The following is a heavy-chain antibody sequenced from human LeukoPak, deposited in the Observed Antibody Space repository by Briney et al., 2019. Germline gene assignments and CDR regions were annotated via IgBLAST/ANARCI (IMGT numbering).Heavy chain of an antibody. CDR1: GGSISGTNW. Sequence: PSETLSLTCAVSGGSISGTNWWSWVRQPPGKGLEWIGEIYHSGSTNYNPSLKSRVTISVDKSKNQFSLKLSSVTAADTAVYYCARSYSSSWYSSFDIWGHGTMVTVSS. J-gene: IGHJ3*02. V-gene: IGHV4-4*02. CDR3: ARSYSSSWYSSFDI. CDR2: IYHSGST. D-gene: IGHD6-13*01.